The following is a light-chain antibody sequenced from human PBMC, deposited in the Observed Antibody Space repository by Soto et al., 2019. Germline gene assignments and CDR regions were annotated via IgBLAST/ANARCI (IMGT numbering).Light chain of an antibody. Sequence: QSALTQPRSVSGSPGQSVTISCTGTSSDVGGYNYVSWYQQHPGKAPKLMIYDVSKRPSGVPDRFSGSKSGNTASLTISGLQAEDEADYYCCSNASSNSWVFGAGTKVTVL. CDR1: SSDVGGYNY. CDR2: DVS. J-gene: IGLJ1*01. CDR3: CSNASSNSWV. V-gene: IGLV2-11*01.